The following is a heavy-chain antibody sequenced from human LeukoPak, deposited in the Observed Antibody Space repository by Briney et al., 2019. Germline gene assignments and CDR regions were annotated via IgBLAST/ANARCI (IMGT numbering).Heavy chain of an antibody. Sequence: GGSLRLSCAASGFTFSSYGMHWVRQAPGKGLEWVAVIWYDGSNTYYGDSVKGRLTISRDNSRNTLYLQMTILRAEDTAVYYCARVLWFGEVLKGDSFDIWGQGTMVTVSS. J-gene: IGHJ3*02. CDR3: ARVLWFGEVLKGDSFDI. V-gene: IGHV3-33*01. CDR1: GFTFSSYG. D-gene: IGHD3-10*01. CDR2: IWYDGSNT.